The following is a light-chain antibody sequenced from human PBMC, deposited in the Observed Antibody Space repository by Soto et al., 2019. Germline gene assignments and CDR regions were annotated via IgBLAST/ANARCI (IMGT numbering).Light chain of an antibody. CDR3: QSYDSSLSAYV. J-gene: IGLJ2*01. CDR1: SSNIGAHYD. V-gene: IGLV1-40*01. Sequence: QSVLTQPPSVSGAPGQRVTISCTGSSSNIGAHYDVQWYQQLPGTAPKLLVYGNTNRPSGVPDRFSGSSSGTSASLAITGLQAEDEADYYCQSYDSSLSAYVFGGGTEVTVL. CDR2: GNT.